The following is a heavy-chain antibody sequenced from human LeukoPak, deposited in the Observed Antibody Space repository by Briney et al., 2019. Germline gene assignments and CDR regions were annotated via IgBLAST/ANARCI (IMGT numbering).Heavy chain of an antibody. CDR2: VSSSGGT. J-gene: IGHJ4*02. D-gene: IGHD5-12*01. Sequence: GGSLSLSCAASGLTFSNSAMNWVRQAPGKGLECVSNVSSSGGTYYADSVKGRFTISRDNSKNTVHLQMNSLRAEDTAVYYCAKGGKWRRFGPEYWGQGTLVTVSS. CDR1: GLTFSNSA. V-gene: IGHV3-23*01. CDR3: AKGGKWRRFGPEY.